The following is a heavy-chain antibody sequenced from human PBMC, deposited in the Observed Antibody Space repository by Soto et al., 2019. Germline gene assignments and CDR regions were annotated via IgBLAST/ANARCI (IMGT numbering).Heavy chain of an antibody. V-gene: IGHV1-18*01. Sequence: ASVEVSCKXSGYTFTSYGISWVRQAPGQGLEWMGWISAYNGNTNYAQKLQGRVTMTTDTSTSTAYMELRSLRSDDTAVCYCARINYYDSSGYYVGYYFDYWGQGTLVTVSS. J-gene: IGHJ4*02. CDR1: GYTFTSYG. D-gene: IGHD3-22*01. CDR3: ARINYYDSSGYYVGYYFDY. CDR2: ISAYNGNT.